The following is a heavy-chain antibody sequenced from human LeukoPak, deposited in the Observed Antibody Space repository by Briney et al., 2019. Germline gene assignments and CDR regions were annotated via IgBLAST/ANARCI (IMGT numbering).Heavy chain of an antibody. CDR3: AREGGIPRRDGYNFDY. Sequence: SVKVSCKASGGTFSRYAISWVRQAPGQGLEWMGRIIPIFGTANYAQKFQGRVTITTDESTSTAYMELSSLRSEDTAVYYCAREGGIPRRDGYNFDYWGQGTLVTVSS. CDR1: GGTFSRYA. V-gene: IGHV1-69*05. D-gene: IGHD5-24*01. J-gene: IGHJ4*02. CDR2: IIPIFGTA.